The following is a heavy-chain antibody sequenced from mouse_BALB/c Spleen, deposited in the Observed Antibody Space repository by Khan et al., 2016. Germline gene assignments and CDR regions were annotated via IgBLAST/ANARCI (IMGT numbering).Heavy chain of an antibody. J-gene: IGHJ4*01. CDR3: ARRGSSYAMVY. D-gene: IGHD1-1*01. CDR1: GFSLSTSGMG. Sequence: QVTLKESGPGILQPSQTLSLTCSFSGFSLSTSGMGVSWIRQPSGKGLEWLAHIYWDDDKRYNPSLKSRLTISKDTSRNQVFLKITSVDTADTATYYWARRGSSYAMVYWGQGTSVTVSS. CDR2: IYWDDDK. V-gene: IGHV8-12*01.